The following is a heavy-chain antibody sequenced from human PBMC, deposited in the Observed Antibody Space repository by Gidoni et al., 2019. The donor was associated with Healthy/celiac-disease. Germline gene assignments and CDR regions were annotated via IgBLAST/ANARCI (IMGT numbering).Heavy chain of an antibody. CDR1: GFTFRSYG. CDR2: IWYDGSNK. CDR3: AASHYYDSSGYSYFDY. V-gene: IGHV3-33*01. J-gene: IGHJ4*02. Sequence: QVQLVESGGGVVQPGRSLRLSCAASGFTFRSYGMHWVRQAPGKGLEWVVVIWYDGSNKYYADSVKGRFTISRDNSKNTLYLQMNSLRAEDTAVYYCAASHYYDSSGYSYFDYWGQGTLVTVSS. D-gene: IGHD3-22*01.